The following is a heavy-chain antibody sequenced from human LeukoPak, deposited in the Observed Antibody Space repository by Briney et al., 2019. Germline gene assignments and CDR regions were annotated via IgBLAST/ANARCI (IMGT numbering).Heavy chain of an antibody. CDR3: ARDRVLTNYDILTGYYQYYYGMDV. V-gene: IGHV3-53*01. J-gene: IGHJ6*04. D-gene: IGHD3-9*01. Sequence: SGGPLRLSCAASGFTVSSNYMSWVRQAPGKGLEWVSFICSGGSKYYADYVKGRFTISRDNSKNTLYLQMNSLRAEDTAVDYCARDRVLTNYDILTGYYQYYYGMDVWGKGTTVTVSS. CDR1: GFTVSSNY. CDR2: ICSGGSK.